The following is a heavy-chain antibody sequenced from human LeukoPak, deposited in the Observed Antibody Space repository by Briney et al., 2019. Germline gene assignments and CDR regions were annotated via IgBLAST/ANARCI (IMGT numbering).Heavy chain of an antibody. CDR3: AYPGRGSGSYNFDY. CDR2: IWYDGSNK. D-gene: IGHD1-26*01. V-gene: IGHV3-33*01. J-gene: IGHJ4*02. CDR1: GFTFSSYG. Sequence: GRSLRLSCAASGFTFSSYGMHWVRQAPGKGLEWVAVIWYDGSNKYYADSVKGRFTISRDNSKNTLYLQMNSLRAEDTAVYYCAYPGRGSGSYNFDYWGQGTLVTVSS.